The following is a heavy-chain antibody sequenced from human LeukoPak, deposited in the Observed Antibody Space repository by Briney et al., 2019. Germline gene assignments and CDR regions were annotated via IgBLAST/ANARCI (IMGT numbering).Heavy chain of an antibody. J-gene: IGHJ1*01. D-gene: IGHD2-15*01. CDR2: ISSSSSYI. Sequence: PGGSLRLSCAASGFTFSSYSMNWVRQAPGRGLEGVASISSSSSYIYYADSVKGRFTISRDNAKNSLCLQMNSLRAEDTAVYYCARDRGVAAKYPEYFQHWGQGTLVTVSS. CDR1: GFTFSSYS. V-gene: IGHV3-21*01. CDR3: ARDRGVAAKYPEYFQH.